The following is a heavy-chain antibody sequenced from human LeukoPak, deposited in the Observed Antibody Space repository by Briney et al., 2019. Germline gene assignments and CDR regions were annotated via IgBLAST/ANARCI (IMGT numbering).Heavy chain of an antibody. V-gene: IGHV3-23*01. D-gene: IGHD3-22*01. CDR1: GFTFSSYG. Sequence: GGSLRLSCAASGFTFSSYGMSWVRQAPGKGLEWVSAISGSGGSTYYADSVKGRFTISRDNSKNTLYLQMNSLRAEDTAVYYCARISSGYYDSSGYYYVYAFDIWGQGAMVTVSS. J-gene: IGHJ3*02. CDR2: ISGSGGST. CDR3: ARISSGYYDSSGYYYVYAFDI.